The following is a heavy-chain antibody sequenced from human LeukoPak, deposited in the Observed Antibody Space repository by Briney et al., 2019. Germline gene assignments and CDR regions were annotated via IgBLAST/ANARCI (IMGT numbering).Heavy chain of an antibody. D-gene: IGHD1-26*01. CDR3: ARNLREPTSSYYYYYMDV. Sequence: SETLSLTCAVYGGSFSGYYWSWIRQPPGKGLEWIGEINHSGSTNYNPSLKSRVTISVDTSKNQFSLKLSSVTAADTAVYYCARNLREPTSSYYYYYMDVWGKGNTVTVSS. CDR2: INHSGST. V-gene: IGHV4-34*01. CDR1: GGSFSGYY. J-gene: IGHJ6*03.